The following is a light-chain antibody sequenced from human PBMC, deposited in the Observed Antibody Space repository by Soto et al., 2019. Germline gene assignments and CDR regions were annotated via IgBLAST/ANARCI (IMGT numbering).Light chain of an antibody. J-gene: IGLJ1*01. V-gene: IGLV1-44*01. CDR3: AAWDDSPNGRYG. Sequence: QSALTQPPSASGTPGQRVTISCSGSSSNIGRNTVNWYQQLPGTAPKLLIYSNNQRPSGVPDRFSGSKPGTSASLAISGLQSEDEADYYCAAWDDSPNGRYGFGTGTKVTVL. CDR2: SNN. CDR1: SSNIGRNT.